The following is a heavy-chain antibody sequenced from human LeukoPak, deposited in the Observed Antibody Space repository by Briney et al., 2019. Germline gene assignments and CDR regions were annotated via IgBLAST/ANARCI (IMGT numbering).Heavy chain of an antibody. V-gene: IGHV1-46*01. CDR1: GYTFTSYY. CDR3: ARVITLGWFDP. D-gene: IGHD5-24*01. J-gene: IGHJ5*02. Sequence: ASVKVSCKASGYTFTSYYMHWVRQAPGQGLEWMGIINPSGGSTSYAQEFQGRVTMTRDTSTSTVYMELSSLRSEDTAVYYCARVITLGWFDPWGQGTLVTVSS. CDR2: INPSGGST.